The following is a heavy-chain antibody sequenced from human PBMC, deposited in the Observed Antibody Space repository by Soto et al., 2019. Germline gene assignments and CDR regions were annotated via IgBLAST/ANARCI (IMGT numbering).Heavy chain of an antibody. Sequence: PSKTLSLTCTVSGGSITAPFYSGSWIRQPPGRAAWGFGYVYHNGNAYPKTSLKSRVNISLDGAKNQFSLKMTYVTAADTGLYSCAARPYYYYGLDVWGQGTTVNVSS. V-gene: IGHV4-30-2*01. CDR1: GGSITAPFYS. CDR2: VYHNGNA. CDR3: AARPYYYYGLDV. D-gene: IGHD3-10*01. J-gene: IGHJ6*02.